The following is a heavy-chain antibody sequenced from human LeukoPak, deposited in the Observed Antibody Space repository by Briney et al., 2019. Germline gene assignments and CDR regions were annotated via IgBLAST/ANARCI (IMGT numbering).Heavy chain of an antibody. CDR3: AKERVYSGWHDAFDI. J-gene: IGHJ3*02. D-gene: IGHD6-19*01. V-gene: IGHV3-9*01. CDR2: ISWNSGSI. CDR1: GFTFDDYA. Sequence: PGRSLRLSCAASGFTFDDYAMHWVRQAPGKGLEWVSGISWNSGSIGYADSVKGRFTISRDNAKNSLYLQMNSLRAEDTALYYCAKERVYSGWHDAFDIWGQGTMVTVSS.